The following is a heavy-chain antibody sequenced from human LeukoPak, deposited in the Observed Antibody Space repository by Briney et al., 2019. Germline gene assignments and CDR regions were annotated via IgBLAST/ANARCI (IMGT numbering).Heavy chain of an antibody. CDR2: IYPGDSDT. V-gene: IGHV5-51*01. CDR3: ARLPGYCTGGSCYFDY. Sequence: GESLKISCKGSGYSFTNYWIGWVRQMPGKGLEWMGIIYPGDSDTRHSPSFQGQVTFSADKSISTTYLQWSSMKATDTAMYYCARLPGYCTGGSCYFDYWGQGTLVTVSS. D-gene: IGHD2-15*01. CDR1: GYSFTNYW. J-gene: IGHJ4*02.